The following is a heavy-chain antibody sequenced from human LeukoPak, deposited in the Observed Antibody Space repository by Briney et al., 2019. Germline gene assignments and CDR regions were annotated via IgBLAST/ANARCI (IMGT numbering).Heavy chain of an antibody. Sequence: SVKVSCKASGGTFSSYAISWVRQAPGQGLEWMGGIIPIFGTANYAQKFQGRVTITADESTSTAYMELSSLRSEDTAVYYCARGVFTMVRGVTSYYYYMDVWGKGTTVTISS. CDR3: ARGVFTMVRGVTSYYYYMDV. CDR1: GGTFSSYA. CDR2: IIPIFGTA. D-gene: IGHD3-10*01. V-gene: IGHV1-69*01. J-gene: IGHJ6*03.